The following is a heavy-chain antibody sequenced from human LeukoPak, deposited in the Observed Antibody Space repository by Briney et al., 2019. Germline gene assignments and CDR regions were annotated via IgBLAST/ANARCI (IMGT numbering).Heavy chain of an antibody. CDR1: GFTFSDYA. V-gene: IGHV3-23*01. J-gene: IGHJ4*02. D-gene: IGHD3-10*01. Sequence: GGSLRLSCAASGFTFSDYAMSWVRQAPGKGLEWVSAIGGSSDFTYYAEYVKGRFTTSRDNSKETLYLQMNSLRAEDTAVYYCAKADRGWGVISKDWGQGTLVTVSS. CDR2: IGGSSDFT. CDR3: AKADRGWGVISKD.